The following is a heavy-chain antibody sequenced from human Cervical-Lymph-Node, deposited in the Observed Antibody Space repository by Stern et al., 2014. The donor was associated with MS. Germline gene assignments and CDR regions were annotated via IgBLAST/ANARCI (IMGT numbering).Heavy chain of an antibody. D-gene: IGHD1-26*01. CDR3: ARDRGSHSDY. CDR1: GYSFTAYF. Sequence: QVQLVQSGAEVKKPGASVKVSCKASGYSFTAYFIHWVRQAPGQGLECMGWISSDTGCANYAQRFQGGVTMTRDTSISTTYMELSRLRSDDTAVYYCARDRGSHSDYWGQGTLVTVSS. V-gene: IGHV1-2*02. J-gene: IGHJ4*02. CDR2: ISSDTGCA.